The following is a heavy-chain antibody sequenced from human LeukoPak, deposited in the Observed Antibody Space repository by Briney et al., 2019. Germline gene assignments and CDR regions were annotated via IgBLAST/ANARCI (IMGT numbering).Heavy chain of an antibody. V-gene: IGHV4-59*01. CDR2: ISYSGST. J-gene: IGHJ2*01. CDR1: GFSISSYS. CDR3: ARCGRTWYFDL. D-gene: IGHD1-26*01. Sequence: SETLSLTCTASGFSISSYSWSWIRQPPGKGLEWIGYISYSGSTIYYPSLKSRLTISVDTSKNQFSLKLTSVTAADTAVYYCARCGRTWYFDLWGRGTLVTVSS.